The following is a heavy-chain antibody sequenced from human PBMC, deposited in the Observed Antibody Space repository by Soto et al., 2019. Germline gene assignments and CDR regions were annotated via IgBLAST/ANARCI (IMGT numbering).Heavy chain of an antibody. J-gene: IGHJ6*02. Sequence: ASVKVSCKASGYTFTGYYMHWVRQAPGQGLEWMGWINPNSGGTNYAQKFQGWVTMTRDTSISTAYMELSRLRSDDTAVYYCARXGANIAARRYYYYGMDVWGQGTTVTVSS. CDR1: GYTFTGYY. D-gene: IGHD6-6*01. CDR2: INPNSGGT. CDR3: ARXGANIAARRYYYYGMDV. V-gene: IGHV1-2*04.